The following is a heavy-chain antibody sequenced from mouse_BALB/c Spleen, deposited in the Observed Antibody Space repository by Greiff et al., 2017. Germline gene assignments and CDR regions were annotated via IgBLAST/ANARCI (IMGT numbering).Heavy chain of an antibody. CDR2: IRNKANGYTT. CDR1: GFTFTDYY. Sequence: EVQRVESGGGLVQPGGSLRLSCAPSGFTFTDYYMSWVRQPPGKALEWLGFIRNKANGYTTEYSASVKGRFTISRDNFQSILYLQMNTLRAEDSATYFCARDLGAFDYWGQGTTLTVSS. V-gene: IGHV7-3*02. J-gene: IGHJ2*01. D-gene: IGHD4-1*01. CDR3: ARDLGAFDY.